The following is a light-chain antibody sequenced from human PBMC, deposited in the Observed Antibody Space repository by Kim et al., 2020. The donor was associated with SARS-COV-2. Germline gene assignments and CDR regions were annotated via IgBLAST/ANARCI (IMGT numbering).Light chain of an antibody. CDR2: QDN. CDR3: QAWDSSTDHYV. CDR1: KLGDKY. J-gene: IGLJ1*01. Sequence: SYELTQPPSVSVSPGQTASITCSGNKLGDKYVPWYQQKPGQSPVVVIYQDNHRPSGIPERFSGSNSGNTATLTISGTQARDEADYYCQAWDSSTDHYV. V-gene: IGLV3-1*01.